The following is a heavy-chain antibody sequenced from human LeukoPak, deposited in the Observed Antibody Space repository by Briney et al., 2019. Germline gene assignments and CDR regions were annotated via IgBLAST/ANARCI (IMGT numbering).Heavy chain of an antibody. D-gene: IGHD1-7*01. CDR1: GYTFTSYD. CDR3: ARSANWNYVGFDP. V-gene: IGHV1-8*03. Sequence: GASVKVSCKASGYTFTSYDINWVRPATGQGLEWMGWMNPNSGNTGYAQKFQGRVTITRNTSISTAYMELSSLRSEDTAVYYCARSANWNYVGFDPWGQGTLVTVSS. J-gene: IGHJ5*02. CDR2: MNPNSGNT.